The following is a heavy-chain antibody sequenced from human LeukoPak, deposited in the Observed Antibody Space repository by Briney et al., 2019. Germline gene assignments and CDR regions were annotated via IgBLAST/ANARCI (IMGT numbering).Heavy chain of an antibody. CDR1: GGSISYYY. CDR2: IYDSGST. CDR3: ARGRDSYDFLTGYYIDY. J-gene: IGHJ4*02. V-gene: IGHV4-59*01. D-gene: IGHD3-9*01. Sequence: SETLSLTCTVSGGSISYYYWSWIRQPPGKGLEWIGYIYDSGSTNYNPSLKSRVTISVDTSRNQFSLRPSSVTAADTAVYFCARGRDSYDFLTGYYIDYWGQGTLVTVSS.